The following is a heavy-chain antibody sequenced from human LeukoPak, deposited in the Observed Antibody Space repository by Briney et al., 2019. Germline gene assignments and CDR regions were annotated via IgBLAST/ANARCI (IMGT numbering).Heavy chain of an antibody. J-gene: IGHJ5*02. CDR1: GFTFSNYW. V-gene: IGHV3-74*01. CDR2: INSDGINT. Sequence: GGSGRLSCAASGFTFSNYWMHWIRHAPGKGLVWVSRINSDGINTSYADSVKGRFTISRDNAKNTLNLQMNSLRAEDTAVYYCARDLGQYYDTSDNWFDPWGQGTLVTVSS. D-gene: IGHD3-22*01. CDR3: ARDLGQYYDTSDNWFDP.